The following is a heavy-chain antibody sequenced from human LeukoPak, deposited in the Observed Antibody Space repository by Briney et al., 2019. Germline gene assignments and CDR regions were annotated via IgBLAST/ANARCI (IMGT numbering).Heavy chain of an antibody. CDR3: AKVGPFDDFWSGSLGY. V-gene: IGHV3-23*01. CDR2: ISGSGGST. J-gene: IGHJ4*02. Sequence: GGSLRLSCAASGFTFSSYAMSWVRQAPGKGLEWVSAISGSGGSTYYADSVKGRFTISRDNSKDTLYLQMNSLRAEDTAVYYCAKVGPFDDFWSGSLGYWGQGTLVTVSS. D-gene: IGHD3-3*01. CDR1: GFTFSSYA.